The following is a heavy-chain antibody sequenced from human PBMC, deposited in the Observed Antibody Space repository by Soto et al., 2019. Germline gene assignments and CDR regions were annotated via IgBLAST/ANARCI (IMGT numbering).Heavy chain of an antibody. CDR3: AKDSLVTSGLGV. Sequence: GGSLRLSCAASGVNFRDYHMSWIRQAPGKGPEFVSYIGSSGSPIYYADSVKGRFTTSRDNARNSLYLQMNSLRVEDTAVYYCAKDSLVTSGLGVWGQGTTVTVSS. V-gene: IGHV3-11*01. CDR1: GVNFRDYH. CDR2: IGSSGSPI. D-gene: IGHD2-8*02. J-gene: IGHJ6*02.